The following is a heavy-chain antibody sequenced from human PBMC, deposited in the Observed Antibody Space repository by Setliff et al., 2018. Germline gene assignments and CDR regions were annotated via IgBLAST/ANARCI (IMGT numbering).Heavy chain of an antibody. CDR3: ARSKSSSGWLNWFDP. J-gene: IGHJ5*02. CDR1: GGSISSSSYY. V-gene: IGHV4-39*07. D-gene: IGHD6-19*01. CDR2: IYYSGST. Sequence: PSETLSLTCTVSGGSISSSSYYWGWIRQPPGQGLEWIGSIYYSGSTYYNPSLKSRVTISVDTSKNQFSLKLSSVTAADTAVYYCARSKSSSGWLNWFDPWGQGTLVTVSS.